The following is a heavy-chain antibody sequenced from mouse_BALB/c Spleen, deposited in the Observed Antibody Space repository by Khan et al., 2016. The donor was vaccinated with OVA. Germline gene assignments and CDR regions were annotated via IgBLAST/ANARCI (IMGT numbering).Heavy chain of an antibody. J-gene: IGHJ4*01. CDR1: GYAFSSYW. V-gene: IGHV1-80*01. D-gene: IGHD1-1*01. CDR3: ARRFITTVVAEGYAMDY. Sequence: VKLLESGAELVRPGSSVKISCKASGYAFSSYWMNWVKQRPGQGLEWIGQIYPGDGDTNYNGKFKGKATLTADKSSSTAYMQLSSLTSEDSAVYFCARRFITTVVAEGYAMDYWGQGTSVTVSS. CDR2: IYPGDGDT.